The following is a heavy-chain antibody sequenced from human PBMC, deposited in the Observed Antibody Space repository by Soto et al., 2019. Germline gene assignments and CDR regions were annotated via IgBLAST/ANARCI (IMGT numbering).Heavy chain of an antibody. CDR2: IWFDGSNK. CDR3: ARAPHYGDYISHYYGMDV. J-gene: IGHJ6*02. Sequence: ESGGGVVQPGRSLRLSCVASGFTFSTHGMHWVRQAPGKGLEWVAIIWFDGSNKYYTDSVKGRFTISRDNSKNTLYLQMNSLRAEDTAVYYCARAPHYGDYISHYYGMDVWGQGTTVTVSS. D-gene: IGHD4-17*01. V-gene: IGHV3-33*01. CDR1: GFTFSTHG.